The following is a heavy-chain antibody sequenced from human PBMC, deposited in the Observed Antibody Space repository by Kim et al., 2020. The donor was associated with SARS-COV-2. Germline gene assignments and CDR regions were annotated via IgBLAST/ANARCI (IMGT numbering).Heavy chain of an antibody. Sequence: YYADSVKGRFTISRDNSKNTLYLQMSSLRAEDTAVYYCVKAGGGSYYADYWGQGTLVTVSS. CDR3: VKAGGGSYYADY. D-gene: IGHD1-26*01. V-gene: IGHV3-64D*06. J-gene: IGHJ4*02.